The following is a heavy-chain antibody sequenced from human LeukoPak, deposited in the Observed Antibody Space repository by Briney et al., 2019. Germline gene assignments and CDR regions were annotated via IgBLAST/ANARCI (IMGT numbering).Heavy chain of an antibody. D-gene: IGHD2-8*01. V-gene: IGHV3-23*01. Sequence: PGGSLRLFCAASGFTFSSSVMSWVRQASGKGLEYVSNISGSGCSTYYADSVKGRFTISRENYKNRVYLQMKSLRAEDKGVYYCAKDWSCINDVCHGVFDYWGQGTLVSVFS. CDR1: GFTFSSSV. CDR2: ISGSGCST. CDR3: AKDWSCINDVCHGVFDY. J-gene: IGHJ4*02.